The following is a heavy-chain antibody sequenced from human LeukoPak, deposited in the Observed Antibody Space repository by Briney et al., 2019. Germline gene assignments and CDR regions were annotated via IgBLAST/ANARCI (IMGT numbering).Heavy chain of an antibody. V-gene: IGHV4-59*08. J-gene: IGHJ4*02. Sequence: SETLSLTCTVSGGSISSYYWSWIRQPPGKGLEWIGYIYYSGSTNYTPSLKSRVTISVDTSKNQFSLKLSSVTAADTAVYYCARHESDGSGSYYEFDYWGQGTLVTVSS. CDR1: GGSISSYY. CDR2: IYYSGST. CDR3: ARHESDGSGSYYEFDY. D-gene: IGHD3-10*01.